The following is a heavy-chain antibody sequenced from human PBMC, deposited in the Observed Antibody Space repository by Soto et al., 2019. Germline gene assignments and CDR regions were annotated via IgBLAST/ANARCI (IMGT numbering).Heavy chain of an antibody. D-gene: IGHD3-9*01. CDR1: GGSISSGGYY. Sequence: QVQLQESGPGLVKPSQTLSLTCTVSGGSISSGGYYWSWIRQHPGKGLEWIGYIYYSGSTYYNPSVQGRVTISVDTSKKQFDMKLSFVTAADTAVYYRAIVPAYYDIFTVYGGPHNNWFDPWGQGTLVTVSS. CDR2: IYYSGST. CDR3: AIVPAYYDIFTVYGGPHNNWFDP. J-gene: IGHJ5*02. V-gene: IGHV4-31*03.